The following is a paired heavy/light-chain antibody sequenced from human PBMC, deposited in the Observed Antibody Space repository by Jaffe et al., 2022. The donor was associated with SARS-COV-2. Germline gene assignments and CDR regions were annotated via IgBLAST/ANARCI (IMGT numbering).Heavy chain of an antibody. Sequence: QLQLQESGPGLVDPSETLSLSCTVSGGSISSSSYYWGWLRQPPGKGLEWIGSFHYSGSTYYNPSLKSRVTISVNTSKNQVSLKLSSVTAADTAVYYCASPLTGTRGLFDSWGHGTLVSVSS. D-gene: IGHD1-7*01. CDR1: GGSISSSSYY. CDR3: ASPLTGTRGLFDS. V-gene: IGHV4-39*01. CDR2: FHYSGST. J-gene: IGHJ4*01.
Light chain of an antibody. CDR2: AAS. Sequence: AIQMTQSPSSLSASVGDRVTITCRASQGIRDDLGWYQQRPGKAPKLLIYAASNLQNGVPSRFSGSGSGADFTLTISSLQPEDFATYYCLQDYNYPWTFGQGTKVEIK. J-gene: IGKJ1*01. V-gene: IGKV1-6*01. CDR3: LQDYNYPWT. CDR1: QGIRDD.